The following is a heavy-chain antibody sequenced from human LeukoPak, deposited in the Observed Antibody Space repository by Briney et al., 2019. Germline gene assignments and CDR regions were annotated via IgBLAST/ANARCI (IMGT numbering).Heavy chain of an antibody. CDR1: EFTFSRYA. V-gene: IGHV3-23*01. J-gene: IGHJ5*02. CDR3: ARGEGNWFDP. CDR2: ISGTGGST. Sequence: GGSLRLSCAASEFTFSRYAMSWVRQAPGKGLEWVSTISGTGGSTYYADSVKGRFTISRDNSKNTMYLQMNSLRAEDTAVYYCARGEGNWFDPWGQETLVTVSS.